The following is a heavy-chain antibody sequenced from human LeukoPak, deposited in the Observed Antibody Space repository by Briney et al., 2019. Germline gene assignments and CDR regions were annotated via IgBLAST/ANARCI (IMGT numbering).Heavy chain of an antibody. Sequence: GGSLRLSCAASGFTFDDYAMHWVRQAPGKGLEWVSLISWDGDSTYYADSVKGRFTISRDNSRNSLYLQMNSLRPEDTAFYYCAKDTDYSDTGGYQGYFDYWGQGTLVTVSS. D-gene: IGHD3-22*01. CDR1: GFTFDDYA. J-gene: IGHJ4*02. CDR2: ISWDGDST. CDR3: AKDTDYSDTGGYQGYFDY. V-gene: IGHV3-43D*03.